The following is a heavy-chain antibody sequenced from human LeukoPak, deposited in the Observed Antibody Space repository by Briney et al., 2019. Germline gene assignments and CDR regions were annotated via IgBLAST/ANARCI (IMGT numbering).Heavy chain of an antibody. D-gene: IGHD1-26*01. CDR1: GGSISRHY. CDR2: IYYNGSN. CDR3: ARSPSGREWDPLHFDY. Sequence: SETLSLTCTVSGGSISRHYWNWIRQPPGKGLEWIGYIYYNGSNNYNPSLKTRVTISVHTSRSLFSLRLSSVTAADTAVYYCARSPSGREWDPLHFDYWGQGTPVTVSS. V-gene: IGHV4-59*11. J-gene: IGHJ4*02.